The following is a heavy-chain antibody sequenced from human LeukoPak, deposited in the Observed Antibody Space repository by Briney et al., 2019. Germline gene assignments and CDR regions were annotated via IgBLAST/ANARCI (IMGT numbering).Heavy chain of an antibody. CDR1: GGTFSSYA. CDR3: ARCCSSTSCYKGCDY. D-gene: IGHD2-2*02. CDR2: IIPIFGTA. Sequence: ASVKVSCKASGGTFSSYAISWVRQAPGQGLEWMGGIIPIFGTANYAQKFQGRVTITADESTSTAYMELSSLRSEDTAVYYCARCCSSTSCYKGCDYWGQGTLVTVSS. V-gene: IGHV1-69*01. J-gene: IGHJ4*02.